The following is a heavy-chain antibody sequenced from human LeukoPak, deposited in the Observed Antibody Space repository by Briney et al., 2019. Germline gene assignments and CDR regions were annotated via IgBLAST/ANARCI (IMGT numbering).Heavy chain of an antibody. CDR1: GGSIYSGGYY. Sequence: SQTLSLTCTVSGGSIYSGGYYWRWIRQHPGKGLERIGYICYSGSTYYIPALKSRVTISVVKSKNQFSLELSSVTAADTAVYFCASRPGYYYDSSGYEGRGAFDIWVQGTMVTVSS. CDR2: ICYSGST. J-gene: IGHJ3*02. CDR3: ASRPGYYYDSSGYEGRGAFDI. D-gene: IGHD3-22*01. V-gene: IGHV4-31*03.